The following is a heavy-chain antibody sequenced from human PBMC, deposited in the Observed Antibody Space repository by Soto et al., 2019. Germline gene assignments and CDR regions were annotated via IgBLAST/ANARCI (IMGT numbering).Heavy chain of an antibody. CDR1: GYTFTSYA. D-gene: IGHD2-15*01. Sequence: ASVKVSCKASGYTFTSYAMHWVRQAPGQRLEWMGWINAGNGNTKYSQKFQGRVTITRDTSASTAYMELSSLRSEDTAVYYCAGGYCSGGSWYSAFDYWGQGTLVTVSS. CDR3: AGGYCSGGSWYSAFDY. J-gene: IGHJ4*02. CDR2: INAGNGNT. V-gene: IGHV1-3*01.